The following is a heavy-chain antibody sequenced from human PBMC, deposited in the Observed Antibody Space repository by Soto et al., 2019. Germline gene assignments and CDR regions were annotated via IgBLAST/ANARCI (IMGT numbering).Heavy chain of an antibody. CDR3: ARDYHYAFAF. CDR1: GFTFSAYS. J-gene: IGHJ4*02. V-gene: IGHV3-48*01. D-gene: IGHD3-16*01. Sequence: EVQLVESGGGLVQPGGSLRLSCAASGFTFSAYSMNWVRQAPGKGLEWISYIRTSPTTIHYADSVKGRFTISRDNAKNSLYLQMNSLRAEDTAIYYCARDYHYAFAFWGQGTLVTVSS. CDR2: IRTSPTTI.